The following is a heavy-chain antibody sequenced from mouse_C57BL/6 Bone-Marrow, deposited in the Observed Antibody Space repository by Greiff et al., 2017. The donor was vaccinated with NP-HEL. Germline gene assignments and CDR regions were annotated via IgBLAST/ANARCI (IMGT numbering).Heavy chain of an antibody. D-gene: IGHD1-1*01. Sequence: VQLQQSGAELVRPGASVKLSCTASGFNIKDDYMHWVKQRPEQGLEWIGWIDPENGDTEYASKFQGKATITADTSSNTAYLQLSSLTSEDTAVYYCAGPITTVVAHWYFDVWGTGTTVTVSS. V-gene: IGHV14-4*01. CDR3: AGPITTVVAHWYFDV. J-gene: IGHJ1*03. CDR2: IDPENGDT. CDR1: GFNIKDDY.